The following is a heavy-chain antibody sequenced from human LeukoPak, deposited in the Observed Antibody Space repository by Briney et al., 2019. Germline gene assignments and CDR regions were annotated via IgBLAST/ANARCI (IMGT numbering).Heavy chain of an antibody. J-gene: IGHJ4*02. Sequence: GGSLRLSCATSGFPFETNAMSWVRQAPGKGLEWVATIGNTETFYADSVTGRFTISRDNSKNTVNLQMNRLRVKDTAIYYCAKDWIQFNRVFDCFDSWGQGTLVTVSS. CDR2: IGNTET. CDR3: AKDWIQFNRVFDCFDS. CDR1: GFPFETNA. V-gene: IGHV3-23*01. D-gene: IGHD5-18*01.